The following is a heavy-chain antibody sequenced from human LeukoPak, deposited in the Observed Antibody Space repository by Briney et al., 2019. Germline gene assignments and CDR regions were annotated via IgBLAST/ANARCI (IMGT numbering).Heavy chain of an antibody. Sequence: GGSLRLSCAASGFIFSSYAMHWVRQAPGKGLEWVAVISYDGSNKYYADSVKGRFTISRDNSRNTLYLQMNSLRAEDTAVYYCGRGHWGLDYWGQGALVTVSS. J-gene: IGHJ4*02. CDR3: GRGHWGLDY. V-gene: IGHV3-30*04. CDR2: ISYDGSNK. CDR1: GFIFSSYA. D-gene: IGHD7-27*01.